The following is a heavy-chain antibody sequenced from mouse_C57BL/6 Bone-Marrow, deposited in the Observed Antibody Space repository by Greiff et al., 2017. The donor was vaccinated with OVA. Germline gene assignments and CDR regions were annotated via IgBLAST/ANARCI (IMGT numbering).Heavy chain of an antibody. CDR3: GTWLRRGYYFDY. CDR2: IRNKANGYTT. J-gene: IGHJ2*01. V-gene: IGHV7-3*01. D-gene: IGHD2-2*01. CDR1: GFTFTDYY. Sequence: EVKLVESGGGLVQPGGSLSLSCAASGFTFTDYYMSWVRQPPGKALEWLGFIRNKANGYTTEYSASVKGRFTISRDNSQSILYLQMNALRAEDSATYYCGTWLRRGYYFDYWGQGTTLTVSS.